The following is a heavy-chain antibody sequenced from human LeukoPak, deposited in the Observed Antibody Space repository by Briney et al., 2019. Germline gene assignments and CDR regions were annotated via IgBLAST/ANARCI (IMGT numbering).Heavy chain of an antibody. Sequence: ASVNVSCKASGYTFTSYGISWLRQPPGQGREWMGWISDYNGNTNYAQKLQGRVTITTDTSTSTAYMELRSLRSDDTAVYYCARGGETLRYSEFDPWGQGTLVTVSS. CDR1: GYTFTSYG. V-gene: IGHV1-18*01. CDR3: ARGGETLRYSEFDP. J-gene: IGHJ5*02. CDR2: ISDYNGNT. D-gene: IGHD3-9*01.